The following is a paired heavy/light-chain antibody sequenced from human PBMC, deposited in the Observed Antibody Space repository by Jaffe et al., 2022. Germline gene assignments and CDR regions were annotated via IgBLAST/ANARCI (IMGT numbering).Light chain of an antibody. Sequence: AIQLTQSPSSLSASVGDRVTITCRASQGISSALAWYQQKPGKAPKLLIYDASSLESGVPSRFSGSGSGTDFTLTISSLQPEDFATYYCQQFNSYPQMYTFGQGTKLEIK. CDR2: DAS. CDR3: QQFNSYPQMYT. J-gene: IGKJ2*01. V-gene: IGKV1-13*02. CDR1: QGISSA.
Heavy chain of an antibody. CDR3: ARHRGIAARLGERYYYYYYMDV. D-gene: IGHD6-6*01. V-gene: IGHV4-39*01. CDR2: IYYSGST. Sequence: QLQLQESGPGLVKPSETLSLTCTVSGGSISSSSYYWGWIRQPPGKGLEWIGSIYYSGSTYYNPSLKSRVTISVDTSKNQFSLKLSSVTAADTAVYYCARHRGIAARLGERYYYYYYMDVWGKGTTVTVSS. J-gene: IGHJ6*03. CDR1: GGSISSSSYY.